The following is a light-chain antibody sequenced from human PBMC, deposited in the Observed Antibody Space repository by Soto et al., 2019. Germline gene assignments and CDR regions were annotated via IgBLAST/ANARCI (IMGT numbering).Light chain of an antibody. CDR3: QQSYSTLWT. CDR2: AAS. Sequence: IQVTQSPSSLSASVGDIVSISCRASQSISSYLNWYQQEPGKAPKLLIYAASSLQSGVPSRFSGSGSGTDFTLTISSLQPEDFATYYCQQSYSTLWTFGQGAKVDIK. CDR1: QSISSY. V-gene: IGKV1-39*01. J-gene: IGKJ1*01.